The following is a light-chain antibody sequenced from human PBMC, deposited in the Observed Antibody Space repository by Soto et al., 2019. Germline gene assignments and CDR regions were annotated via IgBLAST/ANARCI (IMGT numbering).Light chain of an antibody. CDR2: GAS. CDR1: QSVSSSY. CDR3: QQYGSSLFT. J-gene: IGKJ3*01. Sequence: EIVLTQSPGTLSLSPGERATLSCRASQSVSSSYLAWYQQKPGQAPRLLIYGASSRAPGIPDRFSGSGSGTDFTLTISRQEPEDLAVYYCQQYGSSLFTFGPGIKVDVK. V-gene: IGKV3-20*01.